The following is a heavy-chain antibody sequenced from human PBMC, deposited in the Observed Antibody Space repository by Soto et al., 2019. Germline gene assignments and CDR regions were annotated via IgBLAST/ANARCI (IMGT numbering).Heavy chain of an antibody. D-gene: IGHD6-13*01. Sequence: QVQLVQSGAEVKKPGSSVKVSCKASGGTFSSYTISWVRQAPGQGLEWMGRIIPILGIANYAQKFQGRVTITAEKSTSTAYMELSSLRCEDTAVYYCARGQLEQQLVFTPIYDMDVWGQGTTVTVSS. J-gene: IGHJ6*02. CDR3: ARGQLEQQLVFTPIYDMDV. CDR1: GGTFSSYT. CDR2: IIPILGIA. V-gene: IGHV1-69*02.